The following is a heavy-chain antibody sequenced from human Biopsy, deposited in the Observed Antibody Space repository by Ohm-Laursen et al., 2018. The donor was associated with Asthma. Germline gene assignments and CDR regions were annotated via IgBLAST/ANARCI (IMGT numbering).Heavy chain of an antibody. D-gene: IGHD6-19*01. CDR1: AFTVTRDH. CDR3: ARGDSSGWSHYYFDY. Sequence: SLRLSCAPSAFTVTRDHMFWVRQAPGKGLEWVSGSYSGGTSHTADSVRGRFTISRDFSKNTLHLQMHSLRVEDTAVYYCARGDSSGWSHYYFDYWGQGTLVSVSS. CDR2: SYSGGTS. V-gene: IGHV3-53*01. J-gene: IGHJ4*02.